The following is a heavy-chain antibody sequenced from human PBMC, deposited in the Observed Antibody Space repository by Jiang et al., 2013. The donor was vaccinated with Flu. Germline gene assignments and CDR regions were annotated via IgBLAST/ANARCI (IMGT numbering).Heavy chain of an antibody. V-gene: IGHV1-18*01. CDR1: GYTFTSYG. CDR3: ARATPDYVWGSYRTFDY. CDR2: ISAYNGNT. D-gene: IGHD3-16*02. J-gene: IGHJ4*02. Sequence: GAEVKKPGASVKVSCKASGYTFTSYGISWVRQAPGQGLEWMGWISAYNGNTNYAQKLQGRVTMTTDTSTSTAYMELRSLRSDDTAVYYCARATPDYVWGSYRTFDYWGQGTLVTVSS.